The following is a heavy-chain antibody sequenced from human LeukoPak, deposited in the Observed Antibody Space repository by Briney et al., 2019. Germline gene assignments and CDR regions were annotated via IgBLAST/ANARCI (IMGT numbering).Heavy chain of an antibody. J-gene: IGHJ4*02. CDR3: TVYYYDGGNYHPTDY. V-gene: IGHV3-73*01. CDR2: IKSKASNYAT. Sequence: PGGSLRLSCAASGFTFSASAMHWVRQTSGKGLEWVGRIKSKASNYATAYAASVNGRFIISRDDSKNTAYLQMNSLKTEDTAIYYCTVYYYDGGNYHPTDYWGQGTLVTVSS. D-gene: IGHD3-10*01. CDR1: GFTFSASA.